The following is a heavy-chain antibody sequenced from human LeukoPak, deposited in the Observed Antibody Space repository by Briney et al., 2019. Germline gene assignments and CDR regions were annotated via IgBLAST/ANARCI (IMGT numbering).Heavy chain of an antibody. V-gene: IGHV3-33*06. CDR2: IWYDGSNK. CDR1: GFTFSSYG. D-gene: IGHD1-26*01. Sequence: PGGALRLSCAASGFTFSSYGMHWVRQAPGKGLEWVALIWYDGSNKYYADSVKGRFTISRDNSKNTLYLQMNSLRAEDTAIYYCAKDFGSPGNIWGQGTMVTVSS. J-gene: IGHJ3*02. CDR3: AKDFGSPGNI.